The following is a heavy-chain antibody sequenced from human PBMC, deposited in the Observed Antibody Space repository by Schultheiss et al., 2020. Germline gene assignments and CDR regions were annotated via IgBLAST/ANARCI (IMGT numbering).Heavy chain of an antibody. CDR3: ARDDDSYIEY. Sequence: GSLRLSCTVSGGSISTSSYYWGWIRQPPGKGLEWIGSIYYSGSTYYNPSLKSRVTISVDTSKNQFSLKLSSVTAADTAVYYCARDDDSYIEYWGQGTLVTVSS. CDR2: IYYSGST. J-gene: IGHJ4*02. V-gene: IGHV4-39*02. CDR1: GGSISTSSYY. D-gene: IGHD3-16*01.